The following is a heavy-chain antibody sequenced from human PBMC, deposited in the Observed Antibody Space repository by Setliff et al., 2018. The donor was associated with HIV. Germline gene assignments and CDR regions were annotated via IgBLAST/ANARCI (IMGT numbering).Heavy chain of an antibody. D-gene: IGHD3-3*01. V-gene: IGHV3-48*03. CDR1: GFTFSRYE. CDR2: ISSSGGTI. CDR3: ARDNLYYNLYDGSPVYGMDV. Sequence: GGSLRLSCAASGFTFSRYEMNWVRQAPGKGLEWVSYISSSGGTIYYADSVKGRFTISRDNAKNSLYLQMNSLRVEDTGVYYCARDNLYYNLYDGSPVYGMDVWGQGTTVTVSS. J-gene: IGHJ6*02.